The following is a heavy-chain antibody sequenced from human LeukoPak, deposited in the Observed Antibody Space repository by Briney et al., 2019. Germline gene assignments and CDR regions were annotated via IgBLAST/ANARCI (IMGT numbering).Heavy chain of an antibody. V-gene: IGHV4-4*07. CDR1: GGSISSYY. Sequence: PSETLSLTCTVSGGSISSYYWSWIRQPAGKGLKWVGRIYTSGSTNYNPSLKSRVTMSVDTSKNQFSLKLSSVTAADTAVYYCARDAPSDYDILTGYGEFDYWGQGTLVTVSS. D-gene: IGHD3-9*01. CDR2: IYTSGST. J-gene: IGHJ4*02. CDR3: ARDAPSDYDILTGYGEFDY.